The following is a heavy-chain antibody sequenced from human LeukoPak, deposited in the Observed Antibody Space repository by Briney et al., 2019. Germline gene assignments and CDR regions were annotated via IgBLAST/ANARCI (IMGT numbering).Heavy chain of an antibody. Sequence: GGSLRLSCAASGFPFSSYTVSWVRQAPGKGLQWVSTIIGGDATTYYADSVKGRFTISRDNSNNTLYLQMNSLRAEDTAVYYCVKRNYDYVWGSYLHFDYWGQGTLVAVSS. CDR3: VKRNYDYVWGSYLHFDY. D-gene: IGHD3-16*02. CDR2: IIGGDATT. CDR1: GFPFSSYT. J-gene: IGHJ4*02. V-gene: IGHV3-23*01.